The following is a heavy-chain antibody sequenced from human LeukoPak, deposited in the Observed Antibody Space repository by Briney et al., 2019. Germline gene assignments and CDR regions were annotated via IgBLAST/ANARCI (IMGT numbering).Heavy chain of an antibody. V-gene: IGHV3-48*01. CDR3: AREKGSSGFPYYFDY. CDR2: ISDGDNTI. Sequence: GGSLRLSCAASGFTFSTSAMNWVRQAPGKGLEWLSYISDGDNTINYADSVKGRFTISRDNAKNSLYLQMNSLRADDTAVYYCAREKGSSGFPYYFDYWGQGTLVTVSS. CDR1: GFTFSTSA. J-gene: IGHJ4*02. D-gene: IGHD3-22*01.